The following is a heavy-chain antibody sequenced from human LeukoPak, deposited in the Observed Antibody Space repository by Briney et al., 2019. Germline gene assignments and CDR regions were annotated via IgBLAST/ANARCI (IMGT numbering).Heavy chain of an antibody. J-gene: IGHJ3*02. D-gene: IGHD4-11*01. V-gene: IGHV1-2*06. CDR1: GYTFTGYH. Sequence: GASVKVSCKASGYTFTGYHMHWVRQAPGQGLEWMGRINPNSGDTNYAQKFQGRVTMTRDTSISTAYMELSRLRSDDTAVYYCARIGQYYSIKGEDAFDIWGQGTMVTVSS. CDR2: INPNSGDT. CDR3: ARIGQYYSIKGEDAFDI.